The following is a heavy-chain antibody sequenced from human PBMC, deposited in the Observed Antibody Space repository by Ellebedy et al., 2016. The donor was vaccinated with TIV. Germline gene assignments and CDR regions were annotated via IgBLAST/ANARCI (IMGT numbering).Heavy chain of an antibody. CDR2: ISSSSSYI. V-gene: IGHV3-21*01. J-gene: IGHJ3*02. CDR1: GFTFSSYS. D-gene: IGHD6-13*01. CDR3: ARRNSEYSSSSGAFDI. Sequence: GGSLRLXCAASGFTFSSYSMNWVRQAPGKGLEWVSSISSSSSYIYYADSVKGRFTISRDNAKNSLYLQMNSLRAEDTAVYYCARRNSEYSSSSGAFDIWGQGTMVTVSS.